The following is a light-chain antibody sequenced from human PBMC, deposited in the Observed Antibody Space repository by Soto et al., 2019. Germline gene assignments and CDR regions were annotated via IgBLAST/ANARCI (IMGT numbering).Light chain of an antibody. V-gene: IGLV2-14*01. CDR1: SSDVGNYYY. J-gene: IGLJ1*01. Sequence: QSVLTQSASVSGSPGQSITISCTGTSSDVGNYYYVSWYQQHPGEVPKLIIFNVNNRPSGVSNRFSGSKSGNTASLTISGLQAEDEADYYCSSFTSSTTYVFGTGTKVTVL. CDR2: NVN. CDR3: SSFTSSTTYV.